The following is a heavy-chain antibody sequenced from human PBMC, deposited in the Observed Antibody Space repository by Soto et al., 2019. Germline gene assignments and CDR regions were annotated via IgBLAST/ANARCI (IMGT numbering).Heavy chain of an antibody. Sequence: EVQLVESGGGLVQPGGSLRLSCTASEFTVSVNYMTWVRQTPGKGLEWVASLHSGGGTYYADSVKGRFTASRDNSKNTLYLQMNSLRVDDTAVYYCAREVVGSLDYWGQGTLVTVSS. J-gene: IGHJ4*02. V-gene: IGHV3-66*01. CDR1: EFTVSVNY. CDR3: AREVVGSLDY. D-gene: IGHD2-15*01. CDR2: LHSGGGT.